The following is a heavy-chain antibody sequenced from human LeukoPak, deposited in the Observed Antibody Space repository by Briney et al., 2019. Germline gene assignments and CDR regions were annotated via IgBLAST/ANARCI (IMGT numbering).Heavy chain of an antibody. CDR3: AGGGGIAVAGTEFDY. CDR2: INHSGST. CDR1: GGSFSGYY. V-gene: IGHV4-34*01. D-gene: IGHD6-19*01. J-gene: IGHJ4*02. Sequence: SETLSLTCAVYGGSFSGYYWSWIRQPPGKGLEWIGEINHSGSTNYNPSLKSRVTISVDTSKNQFSLKLSSVTAADTAVYYCAGGGGIAVAGTEFDYWGQGTLVTVSS.